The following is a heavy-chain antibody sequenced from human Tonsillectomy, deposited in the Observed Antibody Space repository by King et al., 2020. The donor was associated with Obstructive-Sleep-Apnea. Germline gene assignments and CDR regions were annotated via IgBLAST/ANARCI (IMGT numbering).Heavy chain of an antibody. V-gene: IGHV1-8*01. CDR2: MNPNSGNT. CDR1: GYTFTSYD. Sequence: VQLVESGAEVKKPGASVKVSCKASGYTFTSYDINWVRQATGQGLEWMGWMNPNSGNTGYAQKFQGRVTMTRNTSRSTAYMELSSLRSEDTAVYYCARGLMRKGGVGIGRDYWGQGTLVTVSS. J-gene: IGHJ4*02. D-gene: IGHD2-8*02. CDR3: ARGLMRKGGVGIGRDY.